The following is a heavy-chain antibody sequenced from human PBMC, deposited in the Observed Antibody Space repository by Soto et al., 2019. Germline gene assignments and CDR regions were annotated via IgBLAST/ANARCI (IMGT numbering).Heavy chain of an antibody. CDR2: VFYSGRT. V-gene: IGHV4-39*02. J-gene: IGHJ4*02. CDR1: GGSISSTSYY. CDR3: ARDHAGSGTINFDY. Sequence: SETLSLTCTVSGGSISSTSYYWGWLRQPPGKGLEWIGSVFYSGRTYYNPSLKSRVTISVDTSESQFSLKLSSVTAADTAVYYCARDHAGSGTINFDYWSQGTLVTVSS. D-gene: IGHD3-10*01.